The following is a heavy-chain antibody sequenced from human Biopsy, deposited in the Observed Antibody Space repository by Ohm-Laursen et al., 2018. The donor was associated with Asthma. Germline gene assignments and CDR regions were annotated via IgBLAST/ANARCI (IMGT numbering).Heavy chain of an antibody. CDR2: HDPEEGGT. CDR1: GYSLTDLS. D-gene: IGHD5-18*01. Sequence: GSSVKVSCKISGYSLTDLSMHWVRQAPGQGLEWMGGHDPEEGGTVNARRFQGRVTMTEDTSTDTAYMELSSLSSDDTAVYYCAADFPKDYVRYSFQFWGQGTLVTVSS. V-gene: IGHV1-24*01. CDR3: AADFPKDYVRYSFQF. J-gene: IGHJ4*02.